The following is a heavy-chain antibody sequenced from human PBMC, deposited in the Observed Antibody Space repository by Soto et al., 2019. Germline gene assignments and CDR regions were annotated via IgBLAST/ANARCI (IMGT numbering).Heavy chain of an antibody. J-gene: IGHJ6*02. V-gene: IGHV3-48*02. D-gene: IGHD2-2*01. CDR3: ARDFGDIVVVPAADSEGYYYYYGMDV. Sequence: EVQLVESGGGLVQPGGSLRLSCAASGFTFSSYSMNWVRQAPGKGLEWVSYISSSSSTIYYADSVKGRFTISRDNAKNSLYLQMNSLRDEDTAVYCCARDFGDIVVVPAADSEGYYYYYGMDVWGQGTTVTVSS. CDR1: GFTFSSYS. CDR2: ISSSSSTI.